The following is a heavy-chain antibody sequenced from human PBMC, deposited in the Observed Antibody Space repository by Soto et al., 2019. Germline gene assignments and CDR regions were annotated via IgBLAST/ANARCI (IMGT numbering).Heavy chain of an antibody. CDR3: ARYGSGSQFDY. V-gene: IGHV4-61*01. D-gene: IGHD3-10*01. CDR2: IYYSGST. Sequence: SETLSLTCTVSGGSVSSGSYYWSWIRQPPGEGLEWIGYIYYSGSTNYNPSLKSRVTISVDTSKNQFSLKLSSVTAADTAVYYCARYGSGSQFDYWGQGTLVTVSS. CDR1: GGSVSSGSYY. J-gene: IGHJ4*02.